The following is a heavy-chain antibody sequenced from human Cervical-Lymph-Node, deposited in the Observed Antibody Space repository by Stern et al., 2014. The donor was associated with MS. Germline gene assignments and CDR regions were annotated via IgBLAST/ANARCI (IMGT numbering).Heavy chain of an antibody. J-gene: IGHJ4*02. Sequence: MQLVESGPGLVKPSETLSLTCTVSGGSTSSYYWSWIRQPPGKGLEWIGYSSPGGGTKYTPSFKIRFTISIDPSKNQFSLTLSSVTAADTAVYYCARGYTTSSGRPDYWGQGTLVTVSS. D-gene: IGHD6-6*01. CDR3: ARGYTTSSGRPDY. CDR2: SSPGGGT. V-gene: IGHV4-4*08. CDR1: GGSTSSYY.